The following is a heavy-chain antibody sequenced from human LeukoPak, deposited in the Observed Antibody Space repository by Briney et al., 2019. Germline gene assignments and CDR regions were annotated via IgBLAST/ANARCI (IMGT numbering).Heavy chain of an antibody. Sequence: SETLSLTCTVSGGSISSSSYYWGWIRQPPGKGLEWIGSIYYSGSTYYNPSLKSRVTISVDTSKNQFSLKLSSVTAADTAVYYCARHAPDPTAMVPNAAFDIWGQGTMVTVSS. CDR1: GGSISSSSYY. D-gene: IGHD5-18*01. J-gene: IGHJ3*02. V-gene: IGHV4-39*01. CDR3: ARHAPDPTAMVPNAAFDI. CDR2: IYYSGST.